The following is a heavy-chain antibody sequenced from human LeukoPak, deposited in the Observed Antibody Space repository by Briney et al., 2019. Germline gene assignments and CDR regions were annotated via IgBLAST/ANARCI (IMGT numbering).Heavy chain of an antibody. V-gene: IGHV3-21*01. Sequence: GGSLRLSCAASGFTFSSYSMNWVRQAPGKGLEWVSSISSSSSYIYYADSVKGRFTISRDNAKNSLYLHMNSLRAEDTAVYYCARRPRGYSYGPALDYWGQGTLVTVSS. CDR1: GFTFSSYS. CDR3: ARRPRGYSYGPALDY. CDR2: ISSSSSYI. D-gene: IGHD5-18*01. J-gene: IGHJ4*02.